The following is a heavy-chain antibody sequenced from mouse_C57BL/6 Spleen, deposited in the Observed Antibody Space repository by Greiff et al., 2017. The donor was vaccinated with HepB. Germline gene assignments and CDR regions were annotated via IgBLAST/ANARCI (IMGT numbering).Heavy chain of an antibody. J-gene: IGHJ2*01. V-gene: IGHV1-62-2*01. CDR2: FYPGSGSI. Sequence: VKLQESGAELVKPGASVKLSCKASGYTFTEYTIHWVKQRSGQGLEWIGWFYPGSGSIKYNEKFKDKATLTADKSSSTVYMELSRLTSEESAVYFCARHEEGGYDYSYYFDYWGQGTTLTVSS. D-gene: IGHD2-4*01. CDR3: ARHEEGGYDYSYYFDY. CDR1: GYTFTEYT.